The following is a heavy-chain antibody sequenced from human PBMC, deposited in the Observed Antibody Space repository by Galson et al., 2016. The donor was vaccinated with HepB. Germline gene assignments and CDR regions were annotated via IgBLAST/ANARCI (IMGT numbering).Heavy chain of an antibody. J-gene: IGHJ5*02. D-gene: IGHD2-2*01. Sequence: SLRLSCAASGFTFTNYAMSWVRQAPGKGLEWVAGIGGSGGGTHYAAPVKGRFTISSDNSMNTLYLQMNSLRAEDTAIYYCTKDQRTVIVPAAGNWFDPWGQGTLVTVSS. V-gene: IGHV3-23*01. CDR1: GFTFTNYA. CDR3: TKDQRTVIVPAAGNWFDP. CDR2: IGGSGGGT.